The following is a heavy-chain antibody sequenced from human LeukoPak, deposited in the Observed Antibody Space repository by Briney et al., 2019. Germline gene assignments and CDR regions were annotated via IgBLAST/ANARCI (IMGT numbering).Heavy chain of an antibody. Sequence: GGSLRLSCAASRFTFSNHWMSWVRQAPGKGLEWVANIKQDGSEKYYVDSVKGRFTISRDNAKNSLYLQMNSLRAEDTAVYYCAGGSDYGDLYPNDYWGQGTLVTVSS. V-gene: IGHV3-7*03. D-gene: IGHD4-17*01. CDR3: AGGSDYGDLYPNDY. CDR2: IKQDGSEK. CDR1: RFTFSNHW. J-gene: IGHJ4*02.